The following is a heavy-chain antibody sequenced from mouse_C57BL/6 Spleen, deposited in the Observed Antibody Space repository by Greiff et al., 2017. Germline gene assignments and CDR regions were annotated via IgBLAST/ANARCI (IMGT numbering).Heavy chain of an antibody. V-gene: IGHV1-50*01. Sequence: QVQLQQPGAELVKPGASVKLSCKASGYTFTSYWMQWVKQRPGQGLEWIGEIDPSDSYTNYNQKFKGKATLTLDTSSSTAYMQLSSLTSEDSAIYYCARGELPYAMDYWGQGTSVTVSS. J-gene: IGHJ4*01. CDR3: ARGELPYAMDY. CDR2: IDPSDSYT. CDR1: GYTFTSYW. D-gene: IGHD2-1*01.